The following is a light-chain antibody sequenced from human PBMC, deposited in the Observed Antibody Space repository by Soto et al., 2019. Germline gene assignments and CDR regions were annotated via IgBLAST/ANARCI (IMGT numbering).Light chain of an antibody. J-gene: IGLJ2*01. Sequence: SYELTQPPSVSVAPGKTAMITCGGNNIGSKSVHWYQQKPGQAPVLVIYYDNDRPSGIPARFSGSNSGNTATLTIRRVEAVDEADYYCQVWDSSSDHVVFGGGTKLTVL. CDR3: QVWDSSSDHVV. CDR1: NIGSKS. CDR2: YDN. V-gene: IGLV3-21*04.